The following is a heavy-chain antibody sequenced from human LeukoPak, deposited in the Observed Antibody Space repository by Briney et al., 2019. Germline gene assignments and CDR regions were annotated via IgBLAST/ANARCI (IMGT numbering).Heavy chain of an antibody. CDR3: ARHATHYDVLAGAYHYPGYYFDF. CDR1: GDSISNTNYY. D-gene: IGHD3-9*01. CDR2: IYYTEKT. J-gene: IGHJ4*02. Sequence: SETLSLTCTVSGDSISNTNYYWGWIRQSPGRGLEWIGSIYYTEKTYFNPSLKSRVTMSVDTSKEHFSLKLNSLTAADTAVYYCARHATHYDVLAGAYHYPGYYFDFWGQGTLVTVSS. V-gene: IGHV4-39*01.